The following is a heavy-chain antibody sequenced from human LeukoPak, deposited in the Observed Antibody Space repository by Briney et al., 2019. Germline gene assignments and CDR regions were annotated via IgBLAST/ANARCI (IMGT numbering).Heavy chain of an antibody. CDR2: INHSGST. CDR3: ARGTRYSYGYRRLYFDY. Sequence: GSLRLSCAASGFTFSNAWMSWVRQPPGKGLEWIGEINHSGSTNYNPSLKSRVTISVDTSKNQFSLKLSSVTAADTAVYYCARGTRYSYGYRRLYFDYWGQGTLVTVSS. D-gene: IGHD5-18*01. V-gene: IGHV4-34*01. J-gene: IGHJ4*02. CDR1: GFTFSNAW.